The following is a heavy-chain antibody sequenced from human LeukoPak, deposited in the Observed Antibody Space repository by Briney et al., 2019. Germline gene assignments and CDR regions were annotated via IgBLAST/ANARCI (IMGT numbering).Heavy chain of an antibody. CDR1: GFTFSTYW. CDR2: IKQDGSEK. J-gene: IGHJ4*02. V-gene: IGHV3-7*01. D-gene: IGHD6-19*01. Sequence: GGSLRLSCAASGFTFSTYWMSWVRQAPGKGLEWVANIKQDGSEKYSVDSVKGRFTISRDSAKNSLYLQMNSLRAEDTAVYYCARGSVSGWYSDSWGQGTLVTVSS. CDR3: ARGSVSGWYSDS.